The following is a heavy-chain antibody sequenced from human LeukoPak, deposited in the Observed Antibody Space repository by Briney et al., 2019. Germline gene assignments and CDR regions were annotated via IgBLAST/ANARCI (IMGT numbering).Heavy chain of an antibody. CDR2: IYYSGST. CDR1: GGSISSSSYY. D-gene: IGHD6-19*01. Sequence: SETLSLTCTVSGGSISSSSYYWGWIRQPPGRGLEWIGSIYYSGSTYYNPSLKSRVTISVDTSKNQFSLKLSSVTAADTAVYYCARQKSIAGAGNFGGYWGQGTLVTVSS. V-gene: IGHV4-39*01. J-gene: IGHJ4*02. CDR3: ARQKSIAGAGNFGGY.